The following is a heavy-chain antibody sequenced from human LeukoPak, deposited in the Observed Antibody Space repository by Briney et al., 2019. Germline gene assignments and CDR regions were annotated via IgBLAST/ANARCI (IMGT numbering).Heavy chain of an antibody. CDR3: ARGPEWFVLDY. CDR2: IYYSGST. Sequence: SETLSLTCTVSGGSISSYYWSWIRQPPGKGLEWIGYIYYSGSTNYNPSLKSRVTISVDTSNNQFSLKLSSVTAADTAVYYCARGPEWFVLDYWGQGTLVTVSS. V-gene: IGHV4-59*01. D-gene: IGHD3-3*01. CDR1: GGSISSYY. J-gene: IGHJ4*02.